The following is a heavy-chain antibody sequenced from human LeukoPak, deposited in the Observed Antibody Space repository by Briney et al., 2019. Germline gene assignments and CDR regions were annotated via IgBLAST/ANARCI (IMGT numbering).Heavy chain of an antibody. CDR2: IHYSGST. Sequence: SETLSLTCTVSGGSISSYYWSWIRQPPGKGLEWIGYIHYSGSTNYNPSLKSRVTISVDTSKNQFSLKLSSVTAADTAAYYCASTSLTTRFDYWGQGTLVTVSS. CDR1: GGSISSYY. D-gene: IGHD4-11*01. V-gene: IGHV4-59*01. J-gene: IGHJ4*02. CDR3: ASTSLTTRFDY.